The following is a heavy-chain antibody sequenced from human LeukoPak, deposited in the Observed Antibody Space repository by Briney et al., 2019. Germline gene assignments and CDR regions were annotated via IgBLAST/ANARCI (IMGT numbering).Heavy chain of an antibody. D-gene: IGHD3-16*01. CDR2: IYTGGTT. V-gene: IGHV3-66*01. Sequence: GGSLRLSCAASGFTVSSNSMSWVRQAPGKGLVWVSVIYTGGTTYYADSVKGRFTISRDNSKNTLYLQMDSLRAEDTAVYYCARDVAAPGGVYFDYWGQGTLVTVSS. J-gene: IGHJ4*02. CDR1: GFTVSSNS. CDR3: ARDVAAPGGVYFDY.